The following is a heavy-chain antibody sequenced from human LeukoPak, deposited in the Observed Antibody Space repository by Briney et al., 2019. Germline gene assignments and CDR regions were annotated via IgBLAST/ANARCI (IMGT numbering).Heavy chain of an antibody. CDR2: IIPIFGTA. J-gene: IGHJ1*01. Sequence: ASVKVSCKASGGTFNNHDISWVRQAPGQGLEWMGGIIPIFGTANYAQKFQGRVTITADESTSTVYMELSSLRPEDTAVYSCARSFFQWNYGSCLDSWGQGTLVTVSS. CDR1: GGTFNNHD. D-gene: IGHD1-7*01. CDR3: ARSFFQWNYGSCLDS. V-gene: IGHV1-69*13.